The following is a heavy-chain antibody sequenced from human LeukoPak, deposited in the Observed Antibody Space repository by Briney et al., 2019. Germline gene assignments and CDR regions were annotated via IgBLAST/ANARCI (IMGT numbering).Heavy chain of an antibody. J-gene: IGHJ3*02. D-gene: IGHD3-10*01. V-gene: IGHV4-30-2*01. CDR3: AKSIVGGDAFDI. CDR1: GFTFSSYA. Sequence: LRLSCAASGFTFSSYAMSWIRQPPGKGLEWIGYIYHSGSTYYNPSLKSRVTISVDRSKNQFSLKLSSVTAADTAVYYCAKSIVGGDAFDIWGQGTMVTVSS. CDR2: IYHSGST.